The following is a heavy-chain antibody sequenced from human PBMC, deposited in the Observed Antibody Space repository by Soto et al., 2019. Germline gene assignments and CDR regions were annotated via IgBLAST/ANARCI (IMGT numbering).Heavy chain of an antibody. CDR3: ARVEGIAVAGTYNY. CDR1: GGSISSGDYY. J-gene: IGHJ4*02. V-gene: IGHV4-30-4*01. D-gene: IGHD6-19*01. CDR2: IYYSGST. Sequence: SETLSLTCTVSGGSISSGDYYWSWIRQPPGKGLEWIGYIYYSGSTYYNLSLKSRVTISVDTSKNQFSLKLSSVTAADTAVYYCARVEGIAVAGTYNYWGQGTLVTVSS.